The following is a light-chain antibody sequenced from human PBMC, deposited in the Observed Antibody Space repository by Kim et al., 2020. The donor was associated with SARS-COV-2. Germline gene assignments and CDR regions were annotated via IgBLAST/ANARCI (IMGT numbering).Light chain of an antibody. Sequence: EIVLTQSPATLSLSPGEIATLSCRASQSVSSYLAWYQQKPGQAPRLLIYDASNRATGIPARFSGSGSGTDFTLTISSLEPEDFAVYYCQQRSNWPPFTFGGGTKVDIK. V-gene: IGKV3-11*01. CDR2: DAS. J-gene: IGKJ4*01. CDR1: QSVSSY. CDR3: QQRSNWPPFT.